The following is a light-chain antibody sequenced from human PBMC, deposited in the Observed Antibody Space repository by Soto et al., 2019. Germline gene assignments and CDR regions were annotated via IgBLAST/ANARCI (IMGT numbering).Light chain of an antibody. Sequence: DIQMTQFPSTLSASVGDRVTITCRASQSISNWLAWYQLKPGKAPKLLIFKASTLESGVPSRFSGSGSGTEFTLTISSLQPDDSAMYYCQQYNTLVTFXGGTKVDIK. J-gene: IGKJ4*01. V-gene: IGKV1-5*03. CDR3: QQYNTLVT. CDR1: QSISNW. CDR2: KAS.